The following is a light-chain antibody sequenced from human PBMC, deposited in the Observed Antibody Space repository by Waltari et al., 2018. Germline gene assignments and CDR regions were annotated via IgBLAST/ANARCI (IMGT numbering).Light chain of an antibody. CDR2: RNN. V-gene: IGLV1-47*01. Sequence: QSVLTQPPSASGTPGQRVTISCSGSSSNIGSNYVSWYQQLPGTAPKLLIYRNNQRPSGVPDRFSGSKSGTSASLAIRGLRSEDEADYYCAAWDDSLSGPVFGGGTKLTVL. J-gene: IGLJ2*01. CDR3: AAWDDSLSGPV. CDR1: SSNIGSNY.